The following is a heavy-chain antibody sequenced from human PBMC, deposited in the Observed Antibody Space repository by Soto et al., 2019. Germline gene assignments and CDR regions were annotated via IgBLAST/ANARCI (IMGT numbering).Heavy chain of an antibody. Sequence: DVQLVESGGGLVQPGRSLRLACTTSGFTFGDYAISWVRQAPGKGIEWVGLIRNHSYRGSLEYAASVKDSFIVSRDHFKCVAALQMTSLKTRHPAAYFGTRAETRETAYVADVWG. D-gene: IGHD2-21*01. CDR2: IRNHSYRGSL. V-gene: IGHV3-49*04. CDR1: GFTFGDYA. CDR3: TRAETRETAYVADV. J-gene: IGHJ6*01.